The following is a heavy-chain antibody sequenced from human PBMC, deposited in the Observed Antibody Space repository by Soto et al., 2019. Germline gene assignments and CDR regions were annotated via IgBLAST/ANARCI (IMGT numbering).Heavy chain of an antibody. D-gene: IGHD6-13*01. CDR3: AKDRGHSSSPSIYYGMDV. J-gene: IGHJ6*02. V-gene: IGHV3-30*18. CDR1: GFTFSSYG. CDR2: ISYDGSNK. Sequence: GGSLNLSCAASGFTFSSYGMHWVRQAPGKGLEWVAVISYDGSNKYYADSVKGRFTISRDNSKNTLYLQMNSLRAEDTAVYYCAKDRGHSSSPSIYYGMDVWGQGTTVTVSS.